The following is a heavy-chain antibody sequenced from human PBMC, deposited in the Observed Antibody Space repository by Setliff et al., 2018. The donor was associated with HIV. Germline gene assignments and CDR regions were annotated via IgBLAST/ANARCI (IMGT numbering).Heavy chain of an antibody. CDR2: LSGSGGST. Sequence: GGSLRLSCAASELTFSNYAMTWVRQAPGKGLEWVSSLSGSGGSTYYADSVKGRFTISRDNSKNTLYLRMNSLRAEDTAMYYCAKDPRMIVVVTSTYFDYWGQGSLVTVSS. V-gene: IGHV3-23*01. D-gene: IGHD3-22*01. CDR3: AKDPRMIVVVTSTYFDY. CDR1: ELTFSNYA. J-gene: IGHJ4*02.